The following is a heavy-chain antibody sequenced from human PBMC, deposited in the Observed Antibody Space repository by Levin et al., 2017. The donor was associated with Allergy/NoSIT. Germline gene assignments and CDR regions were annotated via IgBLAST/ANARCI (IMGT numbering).Heavy chain of an antibody. Sequence: GESLKISCTASGFTFGDYAMSWVRQAPGKGLEWVGFIRSKAYGGTTEYAASVKGRFTISRDDSKSIAYLQMNSLKTEDTAVYYCTRTRGRGDWFDPWGQGTLVTVSS. J-gene: IGHJ5*02. D-gene: IGHD3-10*01. CDR3: TRTRGRGDWFDP. V-gene: IGHV3-49*04. CDR2: IRSKAYGGTT. CDR1: GFTFGDYA.